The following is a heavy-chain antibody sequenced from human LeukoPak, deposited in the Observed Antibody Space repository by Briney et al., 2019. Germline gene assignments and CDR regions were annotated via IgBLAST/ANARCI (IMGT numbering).Heavy chain of an antibody. J-gene: IGHJ5*02. D-gene: IGHD2-2*02. CDR1: GYTFTGYY. V-gene: IGHV1-2*02. Sequence: ASVKVSCKASGYTFTGYYMHWVRQAPGQGLEWMGWINPNSGGTNYAQKFQGRVTITRDTSISTAYMEMSRLRSDDTAVYYCARGVVPAAIEGNWFDPWGQGTLVTVSS. CDR3: ARGVVPAAIEGNWFDP. CDR2: INPNSGGT.